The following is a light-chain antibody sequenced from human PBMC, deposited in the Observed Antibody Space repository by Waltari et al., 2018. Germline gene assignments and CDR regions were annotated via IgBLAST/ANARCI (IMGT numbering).Light chain of an antibody. CDR2: WAS. CDR1: QTVLYESEKKNY. J-gene: IGKJ1*01. Sequence: DIVMAQSPDSLAVSLGERATINCRSSQTVLYESEKKNYLAWYQQKPGQPPNLLIYWASTRESGFPDRFIGSGSGTDFSLTISSLQAEDVAIYYCQQYYNTPRTFGQGTRVEIK. V-gene: IGKV4-1*01. CDR3: QQYYNTPRT.